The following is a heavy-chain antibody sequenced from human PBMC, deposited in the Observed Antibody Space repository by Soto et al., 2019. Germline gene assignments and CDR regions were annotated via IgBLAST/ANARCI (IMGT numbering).Heavy chain of an antibody. J-gene: IGHJ6*02. Sequence: SLRLSCAASGFTFRSYDMHWVRQAPGKGLEWMGVISFDGIKKYYADSVKGRFTISRDSSKNKLYLQMNSLRAEDTAVYYCAKPIVAAGYYGMDVWGQGTTVTVSS. CDR2: ISFDGIKK. CDR1: GFTFRSYD. CDR3: AKPIVAAGYYGMDV. V-gene: IGHV3-30*18. D-gene: IGHD6-13*01.